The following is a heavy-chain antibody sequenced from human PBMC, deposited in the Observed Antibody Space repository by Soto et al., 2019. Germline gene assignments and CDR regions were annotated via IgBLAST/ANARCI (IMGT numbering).Heavy chain of an antibody. J-gene: IGHJ3*02. D-gene: IGHD6-6*01. CDR2: IYSGGST. CDR3: ARALGSIAAHRAFDI. CDR1: GFTVSSNY. Sequence: QPGGSLRLSCAASGFTVSSNYMSWVRQAPGKGLEWVSVIYSGGSTYYADSVKGRFTISRHNSKNTLYLQMNSLRAEDTAVYYCARALGSIAAHRAFDIWGQGTMVTVSS. V-gene: IGHV3-53*04.